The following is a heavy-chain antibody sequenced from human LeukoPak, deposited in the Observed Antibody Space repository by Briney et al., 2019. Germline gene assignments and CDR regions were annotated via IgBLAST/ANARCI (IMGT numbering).Heavy chain of an antibody. CDR3: ARDHIAAAGTDDY. D-gene: IGHD6-13*01. CDR1: GGSISSGSYY. V-gene: IGHV4-61*02. J-gene: IGHJ4*02. CDR2: IYTSGST. Sequence: PSQTLSLTCTVSGGSISSGSYYWSWIRQPAGKGLEWIGRIYTSGSTNYNPSLKSRVTISVDTSKNQFSLKLSSVTAADTAVYYCARDHIAAAGTDDYWGQGTLVTVSS.